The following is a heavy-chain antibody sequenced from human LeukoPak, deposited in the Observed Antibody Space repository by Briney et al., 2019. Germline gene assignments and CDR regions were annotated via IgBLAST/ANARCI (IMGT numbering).Heavy chain of an antibody. CDR2: IRYDGSNK. Sequence: GGSLRLSCAASGFTFSSYGMHWVRQAPGKGLEWVAFIRYDGSNKYYADSVKGRFTTSRDSPKNTLYLQMNSLRAEDTAVYYCAKDSGYSYGFGRWGQGTLVTVSS. CDR1: GFTFSSYG. V-gene: IGHV3-30*02. J-gene: IGHJ5*02. D-gene: IGHD5-18*01. CDR3: AKDSGYSYGFGR.